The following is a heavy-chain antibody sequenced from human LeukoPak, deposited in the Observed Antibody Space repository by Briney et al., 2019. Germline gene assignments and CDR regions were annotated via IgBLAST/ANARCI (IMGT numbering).Heavy chain of an antibody. J-gene: IGHJ3*02. D-gene: IGHD3-9*01. Sequence: GGSLRLSCAASGFTFSSYSMNWVRQAPGKGLEWVSYISSSSSTIYYAGSVKGRFTISRDNAKNSLYLQMNGLRAEDTAVYYCARELTGYTRRRAFDIWGQGTTVTVSS. V-gene: IGHV3-48*01. CDR1: GFTFSSYS. CDR3: ARELTGYTRRRAFDI. CDR2: ISSSSSTI.